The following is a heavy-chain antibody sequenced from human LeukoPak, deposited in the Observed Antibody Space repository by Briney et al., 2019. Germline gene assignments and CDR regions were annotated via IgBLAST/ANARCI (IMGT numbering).Heavy chain of an antibody. CDR1: GFTFSSYA. J-gene: IGHJ4*02. D-gene: IGHD1-26*01. CDR3: AREPEVGATFFDY. V-gene: IGHV3-30*04. Sequence: PGMSLRLSCAASGFTFSSYAMHWLRQARGKGLEGVAVISYDGSNKYYADSVKGRFTISRDNSKNTPYLQMNSLGAEDTAVYYCAREPEVGATFFDYWGQGTLVTVSS. CDR2: ISYDGSNK.